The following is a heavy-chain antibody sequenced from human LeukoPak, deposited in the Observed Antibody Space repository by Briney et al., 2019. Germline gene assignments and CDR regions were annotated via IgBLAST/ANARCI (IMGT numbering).Heavy chain of an antibody. CDR3: ASLVGATTRGGFDY. CDR1: GGTFSSYA. CDR2: IIPILGIA. D-gene: IGHD1-26*01. Sequence: SVKVSCKASGGTFSSYAISWVRQAPGQGLEWMGRIIPILGIANYAQKFQGRVTITADKSTSTAYMELSSLRSEDTAVYYCASLVGATTRGGFDYWGQGTLVTVSS. V-gene: IGHV1-69*04. J-gene: IGHJ4*02.